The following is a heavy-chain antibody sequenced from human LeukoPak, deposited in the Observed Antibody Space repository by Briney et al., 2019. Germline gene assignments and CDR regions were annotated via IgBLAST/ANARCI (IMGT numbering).Heavy chain of an antibody. V-gene: IGHV3-30-3*01. CDR1: GFTFSSYA. CDR2: ISYDGSNK. CDR3: ARATDTVTTGALGY. Sequence: PGGSLRLSCAASGFTFSSYAMHWVRQAPGKGLEWGAVISYDGSNKYYADSVKGRFTISRDNSKNTLYLQMNSLRAEDTAVYYCARATDTVTTGALGYWGQGTLVTVSS. J-gene: IGHJ4*02. D-gene: IGHD4-17*01.